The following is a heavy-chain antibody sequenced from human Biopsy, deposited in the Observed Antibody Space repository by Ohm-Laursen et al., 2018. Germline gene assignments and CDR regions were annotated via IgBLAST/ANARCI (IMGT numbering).Heavy chain of an antibody. CDR1: GKTFSDYY. V-gene: IGHV4-34*08. Sequence: PGTLSLTCKVYGKTFSDYYWSRIRQPPGKGLEWIGQINQSGRTNYNPSLKSRVNISADKSNNQFSLKLTSVTSADTAVYFCGNEVHGRDYWGLGALVTVSS. CDR2: INQSGRT. D-gene: IGHD2-15*01. J-gene: IGHJ4*02. CDR3: GNEVHGRDY.